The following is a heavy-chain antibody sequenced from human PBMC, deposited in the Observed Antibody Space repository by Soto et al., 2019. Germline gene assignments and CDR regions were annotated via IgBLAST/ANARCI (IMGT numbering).Heavy chain of an antibody. J-gene: IGHJ6*02. CDR3: ARDTAGGGVSNDFFYYDMDV. CDR2: IWSDGSKK. V-gene: IGHV3-33*01. Sequence: QVQLVESGGGVVPPGRSLRLSCAASGFTFSRCAMNWVRQAPGKGLGWVAVIWSDGSKKSYTDSVKGRFTISRDNSENTLYLEMHSLRAEDTAVYYCARDTAGGGVSNDFFYYDMDVWGQGTTVTVSS. D-gene: IGHD2-8*02. CDR1: GFTFSRCA.